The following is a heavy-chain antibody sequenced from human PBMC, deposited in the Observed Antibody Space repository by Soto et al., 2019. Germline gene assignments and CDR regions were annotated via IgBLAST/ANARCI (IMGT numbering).Heavy chain of an antibody. CDR3: ARGGECSGGSCYPVQFDP. D-gene: IGHD2-15*01. V-gene: IGHV4-39*01. Sequence: QLQLQESGPGLVKPSETLSLTCTVSGGSISSSSYYWGWIRQPPGKGLEWIGSIYYSGSTYYNPSLKSRVTISVDTSKNQFSLKLSSVTAADTAVYYCARGGECSGGSCYPVQFDPWGQGTLVTVSS. CDR1: GGSISSSSYY. CDR2: IYYSGST. J-gene: IGHJ5*02.